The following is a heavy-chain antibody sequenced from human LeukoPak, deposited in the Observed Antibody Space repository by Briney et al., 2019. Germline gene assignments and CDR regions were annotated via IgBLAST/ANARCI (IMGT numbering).Heavy chain of an antibody. D-gene: IGHD3-10*02. J-gene: IGHJ5*02. Sequence: SETLSLTCTVSGGSISSSSYYWGWIRQPPGKGLEWIGSIYHSGSTYYNPSLKSRVTISVDTSKSQFSLKLSSVTAADTAVYYCARVLFGELLSNWFDPWGQGTLVTVSS. V-gene: IGHV4-39*07. CDR3: ARVLFGELLSNWFDP. CDR1: GGSISSSSYY. CDR2: IYHSGST.